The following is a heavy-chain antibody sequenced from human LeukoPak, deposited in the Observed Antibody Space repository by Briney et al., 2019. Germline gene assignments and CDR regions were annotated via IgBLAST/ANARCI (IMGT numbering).Heavy chain of an antibody. CDR2: ISGSGSYT. V-gene: IGHV3-23*01. J-gene: IGHJ5*02. Sequence: GGSLRLSCAASGFTVSDYSMTWVRQAPGKGLEWVSAISGSGSYTDYADSVKGRFTISRDNSKNTLYLQMDSLRSDDTAVYYCAKSSAGITWFDPWGQGTLVTVSS. CDR3: AKSSAGITWFDP. D-gene: IGHD1-1*01. CDR1: GFTVSDYS.